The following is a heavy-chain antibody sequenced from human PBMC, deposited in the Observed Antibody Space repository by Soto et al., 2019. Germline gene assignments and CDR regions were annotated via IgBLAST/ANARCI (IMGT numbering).Heavy chain of an antibody. D-gene: IGHD3-10*01. J-gene: IGHJ5*02. CDR1: GGSISSSSYY. Sequence: SETLSLTCTVSGGSISSSSYYWGWIRQPPGKGLEWIGSIYYSGSTYYNPSLKSRVTISVDTSKNQFSLKLSSVTAADTAVYYCARHHPTESMVRGVINWFDPWGQGTLVTVSS. CDR3: ARHHPTESMVRGVINWFDP. V-gene: IGHV4-39*01. CDR2: IYYSGST.